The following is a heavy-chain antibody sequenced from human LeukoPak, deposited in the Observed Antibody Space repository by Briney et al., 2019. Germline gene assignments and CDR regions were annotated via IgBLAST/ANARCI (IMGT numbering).Heavy chain of an antibody. CDR3: ARDGSHSHGDYYRAY. CDR1: GFTFNNYA. J-gene: IGHJ4*02. V-gene: IGHV3-23*01. Sequence: RRSLSLSCVASGFTFNNYAMAWAGHAPGKGLEWVATIFDTSVGTFYAQSVKGRFTISRDTSKNTVSLQMTSLTVADTAVYFCARDGSHSHGDYYRAYWGQGALVTAAS. CDR2: IFDTSVGT. D-gene: IGHD3-10*01.